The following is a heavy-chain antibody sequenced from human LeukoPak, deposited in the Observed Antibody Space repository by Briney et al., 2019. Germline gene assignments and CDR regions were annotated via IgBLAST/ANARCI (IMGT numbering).Heavy chain of an antibody. Sequence: SETLSLTCTVSGGSISSYYWSWIRQPAGKGLEWIGRIYTSGSTNYNPSLKSRVTMSVDTSKNQFSLKLSSVTAADTAVYYCAKDGQWLVRFDYWGQGTLVTVSS. V-gene: IGHV4-4*07. J-gene: IGHJ4*02. CDR3: AKDGQWLVRFDY. D-gene: IGHD6-19*01. CDR2: IYTSGST. CDR1: GGSISSYY.